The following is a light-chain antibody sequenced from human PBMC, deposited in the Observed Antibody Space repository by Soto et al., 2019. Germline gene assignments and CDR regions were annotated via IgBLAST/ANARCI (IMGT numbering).Light chain of an antibody. CDR2: EVS. CDR1: SSDVGGYNY. V-gene: IGLV2-14*01. Sequence: QSALTQPASVSGSPGQSITISCTGTSSDVGGYNYVSWYQQHPGKAPKLMIYEVSNRPSGVYNRFSGSKSGNTASLTISGLQAEDEADYYCRSYTSGSTWVFGGGTKLTVL. J-gene: IGLJ3*02. CDR3: RSYTSGSTWV.